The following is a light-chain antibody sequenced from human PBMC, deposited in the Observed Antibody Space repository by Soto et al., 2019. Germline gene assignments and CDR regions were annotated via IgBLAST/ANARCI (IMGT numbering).Light chain of an antibody. CDR2: AAS. V-gene: IGKV1-39*01. J-gene: IGKJ1*01. Sequence: DIQMTQSPSSLSASVGDRVTTTCRASQSIRIYLNWYQQKPGKAPELLIFAASSLQSGVPSRFSGSGSGTDFTLTISSLQPEDFATYYCQQSGDTPPWTFGQGTKVDIK. CDR1: QSIRIY. CDR3: QQSGDTPPWT.